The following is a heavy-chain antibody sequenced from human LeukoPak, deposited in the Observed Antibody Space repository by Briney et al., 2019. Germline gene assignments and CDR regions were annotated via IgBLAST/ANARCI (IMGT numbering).Heavy chain of an antibody. CDR1: GFTFSSYA. CDR3: ARAGIGYCSGGSCYSGYYFDY. Sequence: GGSLRLSCAASGFTFSSYAMHWDRQAPGKGLEWVAVISYDGSNKYYADSVKGRFTISRDNSKNTLYLQMNSLRAEDTAVYYCARAGIGYCSGGSCYSGYYFDYWGQGTLVTVSS. CDR2: ISYDGSNK. V-gene: IGHV3-30*04. J-gene: IGHJ4*02. D-gene: IGHD2-15*01.